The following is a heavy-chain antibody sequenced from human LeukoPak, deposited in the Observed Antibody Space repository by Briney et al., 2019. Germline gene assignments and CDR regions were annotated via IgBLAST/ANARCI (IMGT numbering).Heavy chain of an antibody. D-gene: IGHD3-10*01. CDR3: ARGTMVRGVIDHYYFDY. V-gene: IGHV4-59*01. J-gene: IGHJ4*02. Sequence: KPSETLSLTCTVSGGSISSYYWSWIRQPPGKGLEWLGYIYYSGSTNYNPSLKSRVTISVDTSKNQFSLKLSSATAADTAVYYCARGTMVRGVIDHYYFDYWGQGTLVTVSS. CDR1: GGSISSYY. CDR2: IYYSGST.